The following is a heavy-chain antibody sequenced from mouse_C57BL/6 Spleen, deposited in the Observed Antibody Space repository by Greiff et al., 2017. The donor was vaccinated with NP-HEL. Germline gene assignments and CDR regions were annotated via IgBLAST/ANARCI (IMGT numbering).Heavy chain of an antibody. D-gene: IGHD1-1*01. J-gene: IGHJ4*01. Sequence: QVQLQQSGAELMKPGASVKLSCKATGYTFTGYWIEWVKQRPGHGLEWIGEILPGSGSTNYNEKFKGKATFTADTSSNTAYMQLSSLTTEDSAIYYCARCPGYYGSSYYYAMDYWGQGTSVTVSS. CDR2: ILPGSGST. V-gene: IGHV1-9*01. CDR1: GYTFTGYW. CDR3: ARCPGYYGSSYYYAMDY.